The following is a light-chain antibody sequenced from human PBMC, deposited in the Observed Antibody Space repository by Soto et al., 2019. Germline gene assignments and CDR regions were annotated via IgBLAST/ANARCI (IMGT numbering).Light chain of an antibody. V-gene: IGLV1-40*01. CDR1: SSKIGAGYD. J-gene: IGLJ1*01. CDR2: VNT. Sequence: QSVLTQPPSVSGAPGQRVTISCTGSSSKIGAGYDVHWYQQLPGTAPKLLIYVNTNRPSGVPDRFSGSKSGTSASLAITGLQAEDEADYYCQSYDSSLSVIFGTGTKVTVL. CDR3: QSYDSSLSVI.